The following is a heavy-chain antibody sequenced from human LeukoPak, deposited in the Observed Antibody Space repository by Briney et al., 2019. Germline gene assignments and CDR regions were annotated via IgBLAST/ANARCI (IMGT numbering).Heavy chain of an antibody. CDR2: IYYSGST. J-gene: IGHJ5*02. CDR3: ARSPRNDNWFDP. Sequence: TPSETLSLTCTVSGGSISSYYWSWIRQPPGKGLEWIGYIYYSGSTNYNPSLKSRVTISVDRSKNQFSLKLSSVTAADTAVYYCARSPRNDNWFDPWGQGTLVTVSS. CDR1: GGSISSYY. V-gene: IGHV4-59*12.